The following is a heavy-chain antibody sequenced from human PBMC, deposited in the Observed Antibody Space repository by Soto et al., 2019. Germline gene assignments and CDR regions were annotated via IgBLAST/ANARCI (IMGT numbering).Heavy chain of an antibody. J-gene: IGHJ5*02. CDR1: GGSFSDYY. Sequence: SETLSLTCAVYGGSFSDYYWIWIRQPPGKGLEWIGEINHSGSTNYNPSLKSRATISVDTSKNQFSLKLSSVTAADTSVYFCARGGAGVTENWFDPWGQGTLVTVSS. CDR2: INHSGST. D-gene: IGHD3-10*01. V-gene: IGHV4-34*01. CDR3: ARGGAGVTENWFDP.